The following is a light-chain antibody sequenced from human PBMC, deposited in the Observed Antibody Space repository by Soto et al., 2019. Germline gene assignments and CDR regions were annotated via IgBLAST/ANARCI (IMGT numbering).Light chain of an antibody. V-gene: IGKV1D-12*01. J-gene: IGKJ4*02. Sequence: DIQMTQSPSSVSASVGDRVTITCRASQGISSWLAWYQQKPGKAPNLLIYAASSLQSGVSSRFSGSGSVTDFTITISSLQPEDFSTYSCLQANSFPVTCDGGTEVEIK. CDR2: AAS. CDR3: LQANSFPVT. CDR1: QGISSW.